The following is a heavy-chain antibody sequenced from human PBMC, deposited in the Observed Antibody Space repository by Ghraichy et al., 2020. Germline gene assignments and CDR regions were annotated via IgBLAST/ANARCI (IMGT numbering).Heavy chain of an antibody. V-gene: IGHV3-64D*06. CDR1: GFTFSDYI. CDR3: VKRRTTSTYFFDY. Sequence: GGSLRLSCSASGFTFSDYIMYWVRQAPGRGLEYVSAISSNGGNTFYVDSVKGRFTISRDNSKNTLYLQMSSLRTEDTAVYYCVKRRTTSTYFFDYWGQGTLVTVSS. J-gene: IGHJ4*02. CDR2: ISSNGGNT. D-gene: IGHD1/OR15-1a*01.